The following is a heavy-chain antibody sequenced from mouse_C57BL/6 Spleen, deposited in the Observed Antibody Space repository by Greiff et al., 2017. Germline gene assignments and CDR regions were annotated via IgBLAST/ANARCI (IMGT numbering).Heavy chain of an antibody. J-gene: IGHJ2*01. Sequence: QVQLQQPGAELVRPGSSVKLSCKASGYTFTSYWMHWVKQRPIQGLEWIGNIDPSDSETHYNQKFKDKATLTADKSSSTAYMQLSSLTSEDSAVYYCARFYYYGSGYFDDWGQGTTLTVSS. D-gene: IGHD1-1*01. CDR3: ARFYYYGSGYFDD. V-gene: IGHV1-52*01. CDR2: IDPSDSET. CDR1: GYTFTSYW.